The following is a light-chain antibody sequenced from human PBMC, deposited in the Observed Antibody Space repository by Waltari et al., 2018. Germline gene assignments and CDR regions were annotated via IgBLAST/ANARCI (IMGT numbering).Light chain of an antibody. Sequence: SYELTQPSSVSVSPGQTAKITCSGEIVTKKYVRWFQQKPGRAPVLVIYKDTERPSGIPERFSGSSSGTTDTLTISGAQGEDEAEYYCNCATDDNVRIFGGGTRLTVL. CDR3: NCATDDNVRI. CDR1: IVTKKY. J-gene: IGLJ2*01. CDR2: KDT. V-gene: IGLV3-27*01.